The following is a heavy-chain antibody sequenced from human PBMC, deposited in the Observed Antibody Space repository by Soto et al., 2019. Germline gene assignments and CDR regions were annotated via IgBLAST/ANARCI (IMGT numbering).Heavy chain of an antibody. CDR3: ARGGVYYGMDV. CDR1: GGCFSGYS. D-gene: IGHD3-16*01. Sequence: ETLSLSCAGYGGCFSGYSWCWIRQPPGKGLEWIGEINHSGSTNYNPSLKSRVTISVDTSKNQFSLKLNSVTAADTAVYYCARGGVYYGMDVWGQGTTVTVS. CDR2: INHSGST. V-gene: IGHV4-34*01. J-gene: IGHJ6*02.